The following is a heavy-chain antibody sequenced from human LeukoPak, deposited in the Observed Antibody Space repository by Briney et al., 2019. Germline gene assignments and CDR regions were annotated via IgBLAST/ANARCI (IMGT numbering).Heavy chain of an antibody. J-gene: IGHJ6*03. Sequence: ASVKVSCKASGYTFTSYDINWVRQATGQGLEWMGWMNPNSGNTGYAQKFQGRVTMTRNASISTAYMELSSLRSEDTAVYYCARVRQQWLVYDYYYYMDVWGKGTTVTVSS. CDR1: GYTFTSYD. D-gene: IGHD6-19*01. CDR3: ARVRQQWLVYDYYYYMDV. V-gene: IGHV1-8*01. CDR2: MNPNSGNT.